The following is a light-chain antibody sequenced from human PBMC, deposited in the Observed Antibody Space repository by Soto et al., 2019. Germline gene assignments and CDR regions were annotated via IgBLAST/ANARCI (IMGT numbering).Light chain of an antibody. CDR2: DAS. CDR1: QSINSW. CDR3: QQYNSIPKT. V-gene: IGKV1-5*01. Sequence: DIQMTQSPSTLAASVGDRVTITCRASQSINSWLAWYQQKPGKAPALLIYDASNLESGVPSRFSGSGSGTEFTLTISSLQPDDFATYYCQQYNSIPKTFGQGTQ. J-gene: IGKJ1*01.